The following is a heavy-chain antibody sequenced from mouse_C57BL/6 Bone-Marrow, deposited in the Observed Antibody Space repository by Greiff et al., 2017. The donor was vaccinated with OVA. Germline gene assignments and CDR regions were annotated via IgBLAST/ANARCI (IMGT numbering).Heavy chain of an antibody. D-gene: IGHD2-1*01. V-gene: IGHV1-52*01. CDR3: AGGNPAY. J-gene: IGHJ3*01. Sequence: QVQLQQPGAELVRPGSSVKLSCKASGYTFTSYWMHWVKQRPIQGLEWIGNIDPSDSDTHYNQKFKDKATLTVDKSSSTAYMQLSSLTSEDSAVYYCAGGNPAYWGQGTLVTVSA. CDR2: IDPSDSDT. CDR1: GYTFTSYW.